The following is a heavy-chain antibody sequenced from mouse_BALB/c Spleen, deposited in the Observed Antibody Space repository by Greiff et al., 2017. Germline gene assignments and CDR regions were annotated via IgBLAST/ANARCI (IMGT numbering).Heavy chain of an antibody. CDR1: GYTFTDYW. V-gene: IGHV1-69*01. Sequence: QVQLQQPGAELVMPGASVKMSCKASGYTFTDYWMHWVKQRPGQGLEWIGAIDTSDSYTSYNQKFKGKATLTVDESSSTAYMQLSSLTSEDSAVYDCARDGNYSAWFAYWGQGTLVTVSA. J-gene: IGHJ3*01. D-gene: IGHD2-1*01. CDR3: ARDGNYSAWFAY. CDR2: IDTSDSYT.